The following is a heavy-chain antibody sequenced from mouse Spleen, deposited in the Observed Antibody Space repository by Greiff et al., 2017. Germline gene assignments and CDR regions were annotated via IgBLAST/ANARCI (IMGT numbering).Heavy chain of an antibody. Sequence: QVQLQQPGAELVKPGASVKLSCKASGYTFTSYWMHWVKQRPGQGLEWIGEIDPSDSYTNYNQKFKGKATLTVDKSSSTAYMQLSSLTSEDSAVYYCARAYYGNLYYAMDYWGQGTSVTVSS. V-gene: IGHV1-69*02. CDR1: GYTFTSYW. D-gene: IGHD2-10*01. CDR2: IDPSDSYT. CDR3: ARAYYGNLYYAMDY. J-gene: IGHJ4*01.